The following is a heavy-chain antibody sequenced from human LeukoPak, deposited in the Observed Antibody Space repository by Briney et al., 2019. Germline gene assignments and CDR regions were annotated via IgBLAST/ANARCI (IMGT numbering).Heavy chain of an antibody. CDR1: GFSFSSYG. D-gene: IGHD4-11*01. V-gene: IGHV3-30*18. J-gene: IGHJ4*02. CDR3: AKSKSPYPMDYIFDF. Sequence: GGSLRLSCAASGFSFSSYGMHWVRQAPGKGLEWVAAISNDGSITKYGDSVRGRFTISRDNSKNTLYVQMNSLRTDDAAVYYCAKSKSPYPMDYIFDFWGQGTRVTVSS. CDR2: ISNDGSIT.